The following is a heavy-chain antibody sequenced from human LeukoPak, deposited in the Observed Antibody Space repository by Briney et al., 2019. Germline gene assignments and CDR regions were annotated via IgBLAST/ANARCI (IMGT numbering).Heavy chain of an antibody. CDR3: ARVGDSSGYYYEDAFDI. CDR1: GGSISSHY. V-gene: IGHV4-59*11. J-gene: IGHJ3*02. Sequence: PSETLSLSCTVSGGSISSHYWSWIRQPPGKGLEWVGYIYYSGSTNYNASLKRGVTISVHTSKNQFSLKLSSVTAADTAVYYCARVGDSSGYYYEDAFDIWGQGTMVTVSS. CDR2: IYYSGST. D-gene: IGHD3-22*01.